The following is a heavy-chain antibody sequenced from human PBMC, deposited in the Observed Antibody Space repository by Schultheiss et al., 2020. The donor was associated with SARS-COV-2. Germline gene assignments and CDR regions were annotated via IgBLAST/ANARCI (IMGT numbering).Heavy chain of an antibody. Sequence: SETLSLTCTVSGGSINSGGYYWSWIRQSPGRGLEWIGYIYHRGGTRYHPSLKSRVSISLDTSKNQFSLKLTSVIAADTAVYYCARVDLETALVGGLDVWGQGSTVTVSS. CDR3: ARVDLETALVGGLDV. CDR2: IYHRGGT. CDR1: GGSINSGGYY. D-gene: IGHD5-18*01. J-gene: IGHJ6*02. V-gene: IGHV4-61*08.